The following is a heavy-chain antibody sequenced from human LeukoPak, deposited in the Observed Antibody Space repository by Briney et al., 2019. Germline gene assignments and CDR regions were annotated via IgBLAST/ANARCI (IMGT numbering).Heavy chain of an antibody. V-gene: IGHV3-30*18. CDR2: ISNDRSNK. D-gene: IGHD6-19*01. J-gene: IGHJ4*02. CDR1: GFTLSSYG. Sequence: PGGSLRLSCAASGFTLSSYGMHWVRQAPGKGLEWVASISNDRSNKHYADSVKGRFTVSRDNSKNTLYLQMNSLRAEDTAVYYCAKDWVKWLVQSMDYWGQGTLVTVSS. CDR3: AKDWVKWLVQSMDY.